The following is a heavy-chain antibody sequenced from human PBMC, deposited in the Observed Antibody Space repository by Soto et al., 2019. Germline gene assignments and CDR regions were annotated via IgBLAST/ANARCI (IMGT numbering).Heavy chain of an antibody. Sequence: EVQLVESGGGLVQPGGSLRLSCAASGFTFSSYSMNWVRQAPGKGLEWVSYISSSSYTIYYSDSVKGRFTIARDNAKNKLSLQMNRLRDEDTAVYYCARVSSSHDYRGQTTLITVSS. CDR1: GFTFSSYS. V-gene: IGHV3-48*02. CDR2: ISSSSYTI. D-gene: IGHD6-13*01. CDR3: ARVSSSHDY. J-gene: IGHJ4*02.